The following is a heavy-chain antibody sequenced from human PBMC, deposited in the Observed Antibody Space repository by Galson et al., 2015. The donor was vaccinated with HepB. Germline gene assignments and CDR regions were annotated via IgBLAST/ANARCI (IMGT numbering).Heavy chain of an antibody. Sequence: SLRLSCAASGFTFGDYAMHWVRQAPGKGLEWVSSISWNSDSIGYADSVKGRVTISRDNAENSLYLQMNSLRAEDTALYYCAKGFGGYSSSWFDPWGQGTLVTVSS. CDR2: ISWNSDSI. V-gene: IGHV3-9*01. D-gene: IGHD6-19*01. CDR1: GFTFGDYA. CDR3: AKGFGGYSSSWFDP. J-gene: IGHJ5*02.